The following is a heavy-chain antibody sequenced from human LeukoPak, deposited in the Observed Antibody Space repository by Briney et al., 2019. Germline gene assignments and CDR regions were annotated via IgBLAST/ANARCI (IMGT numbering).Heavy chain of an antibody. V-gene: IGHV3-15*01. D-gene: IGHD2-15*01. CDR1: GFTFSDAW. CDR3: TADMPASSRAADY. CDR2: IKTKADGATT. Sequence: GGSLRLSCAASGFTFSDAWMSWVRHAPGKGLEWVGRIKTKADGATTDYAAPVKGRFTISRDDSKTTLYLQINSLKTEDTAVYYCTADMPASSRAADYWGQGTLVTVSS. J-gene: IGHJ4*02.